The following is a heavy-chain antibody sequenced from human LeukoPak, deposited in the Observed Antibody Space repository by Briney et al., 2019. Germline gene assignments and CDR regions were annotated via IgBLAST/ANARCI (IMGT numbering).Heavy chain of an antibody. J-gene: IGHJ4*02. CDR2: IKQDGSER. CDR1: GFSLSDYW. CDR3: ARTIGYSYGYPYYFDS. V-gene: IGHV3-7*01. D-gene: IGHD5-18*01. Sequence: GESLRLSCAASGFSLSDYWMSWVRQAPGKGLEWVANIKQDGSERNYVDSVKGRFTISRDNAKNSLYLQMNSLRVEDTAVYYCARTIGYSYGYPYYFDSWGQGTLVTVSS.